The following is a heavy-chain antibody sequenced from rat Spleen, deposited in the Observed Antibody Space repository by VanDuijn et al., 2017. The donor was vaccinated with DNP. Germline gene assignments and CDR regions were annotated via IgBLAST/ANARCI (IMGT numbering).Heavy chain of an antibody. J-gene: IGHJ4*01. CDR1: GFTFSDYN. D-gene: IGHD4-3*01. Sequence: EVQLVESGGGLVQPGRSLKLSCAASGFTFSDYNMVWVRQAPKKGLEWVATISYDGTNTYYGDSVKGRFTISRDNVKSTLYLQMDSLRSEDTATYYCTTQRSGYAMDAWGHGASVTVSS. CDR3: TTQRSGYAMDA. CDR2: ISYDGTNT. V-gene: IGHV5-7*01.